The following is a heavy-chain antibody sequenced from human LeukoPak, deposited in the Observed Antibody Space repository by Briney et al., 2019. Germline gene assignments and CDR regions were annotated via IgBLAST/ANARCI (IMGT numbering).Heavy chain of an antibody. V-gene: IGHV1-2*02. CDR3: AREFPGYYGSGSYYGWFDP. CDR1: GYTLTELS. Sequence: ASVKVSCKVSGYTLTELSMHWVRQAPGKGLEWMGWINPNSGGTNYAQKFQGRVTMTRDTSISTAYMELSRLRSDDTAVYYCAREFPGYYGSGSYYGWFDPWGQGTLVTVSS. J-gene: IGHJ5*02. CDR2: INPNSGGT. D-gene: IGHD3-10*01.